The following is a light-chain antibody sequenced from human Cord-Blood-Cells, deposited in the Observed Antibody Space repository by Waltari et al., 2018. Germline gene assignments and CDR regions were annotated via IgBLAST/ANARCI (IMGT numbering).Light chain of an antibody. CDR3: QQYYSTPT. CDR1: QSDLYCSNNNHY. J-gene: IGKJ1*01. Sequence: DIVMTQSLDSLAVSLGERATINCKSIQSDLYCSNNNHYLTWYQQKPGQPPKLLIYWASTRDSGVPDRFSGSGSGTDFTLTISSLQAEDVAVYYCQQYYSTPTFGQGTKVEIK. V-gene: IGKV4-1*01. CDR2: WAS.